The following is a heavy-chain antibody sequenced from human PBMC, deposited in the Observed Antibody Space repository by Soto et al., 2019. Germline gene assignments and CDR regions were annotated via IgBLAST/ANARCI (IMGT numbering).Heavy chain of an antibody. Sequence: EVQLVESGGGLVQPGVSLRLSCAASGFTFRTYWLSWVRQVPGKGLEWVANINLDGSEKNYVDSVKGRFTISRDNARNSLYLQMSSLRAEDTALYYCARDGSTSWYSYDYHGMDVWGQGTTVTVSS. CDR1: GFTFRTYW. V-gene: IGHV3-7*05. CDR3: ARDGSTSWYSYDYHGMDV. CDR2: INLDGSEK. D-gene: IGHD5-18*01. J-gene: IGHJ6*02.